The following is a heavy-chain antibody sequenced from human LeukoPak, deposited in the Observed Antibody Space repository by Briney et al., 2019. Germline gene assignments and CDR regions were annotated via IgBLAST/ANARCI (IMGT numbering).Heavy chain of an antibody. Sequence: GGSLRLSCAAAGFTFNGYGMHWVRQAPGKGLEWVAVISYDGSNKYYADSVKGRFTISRDNSKNTLYLQMNSLRAEDTAVYYCAKDLPGIAVAGTEMYWGQGTLVTVSS. CDR1: GFTFNGYG. J-gene: IGHJ4*02. V-gene: IGHV3-30*18. CDR2: ISYDGSNK. D-gene: IGHD6-19*01. CDR3: AKDLPGIAVAGTEMY.